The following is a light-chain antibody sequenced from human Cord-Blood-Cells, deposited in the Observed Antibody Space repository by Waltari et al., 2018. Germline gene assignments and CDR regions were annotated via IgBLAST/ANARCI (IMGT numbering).Light chain of an antibody. Sequence: QSALTQPASVSGSPGQSITISCTGTSSDVGGYNYVSWYQQHPGKAPKLMIYDVSKRPSAVSNRFSGSKSANTASLTISGLQSEDEADYYCSSYTSSSTWVFGGGTKLTVL. CDR2: DVS. V-gene: IGLV2-14*01. CDR3: SSYTSSSTWV. CDR1: SSDVGGYNY. J-gene: IGLJ3*02.